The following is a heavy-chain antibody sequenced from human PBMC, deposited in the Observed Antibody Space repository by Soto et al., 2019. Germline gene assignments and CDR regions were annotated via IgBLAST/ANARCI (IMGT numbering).Heavy chain of an antibody. CDR1: GFTFSSYA. Sequence: PGGSLRLSCAASGFTFSSYAMHWVRQAPGKGLEWVAVISYDGSNKYYADSVKGRFTISRDNSKNTLYLQMNSLRAEDTAVYYFAGRHQYPYSSALDYYYYGRDVWGQGTTVTV. J-gene: IGHJ6*02. CDR2: ISYDGSNK. CDR3: AGRHQYPYSSALDYYYYGRDV. D-gene: IGHD6-25*01. V-gene: IGHV3-30-3*01.